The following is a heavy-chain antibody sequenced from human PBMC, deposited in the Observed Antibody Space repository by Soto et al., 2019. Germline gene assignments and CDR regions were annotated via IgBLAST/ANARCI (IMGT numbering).Heavy chain of an antibody. D-gene: IGHD6-13*01. CDR3: ARIRIAAPVNYYYGMDV. CDR1: GFSLRSSGVG. Sequence: SGPTLVNPTQTLTLTCTFSGFSLRSSGVGVGWIRQPPGKGLEWLALIYGGNNNRYSPSLKNRLTITKDTSKNQVVLTMTNMDPVDTATYYCARIRIAAPVNYYYGMDVWGQGTTVTVSS. CDR2: IYGGNNN. V-gene: IGHV2-5*02. J-gene: IGHJ6*02.